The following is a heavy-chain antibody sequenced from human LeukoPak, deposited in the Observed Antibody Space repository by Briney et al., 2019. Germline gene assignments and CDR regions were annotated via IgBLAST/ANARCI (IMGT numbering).Heavy chain of an antibody. D-gene: IGHD6-6*01. CDR2: IYSGGST. J-gene: IGHJ4*02. V-gene: IGHV3-53*01. CDR3: ARDHEYSSSPLSFDY. Sequence: PGGSLRLSCAASGFTVSSNYMSWVRQAPGKGLEWVSVIYSGGSTYYADSVKGRFTISRDNSKNTLYLQMNSLRAEDTAVYYCARDHEYSSSPLSFDYWGQGTLVTVSS. CDR1: GFTVSSNY.